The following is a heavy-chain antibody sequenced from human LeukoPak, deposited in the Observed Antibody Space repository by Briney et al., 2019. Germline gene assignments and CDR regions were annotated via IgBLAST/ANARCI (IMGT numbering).Heavy chain of an antibody. CDR3: ARERTISANWFDP. CDR2: MNPNSGAT. D-gene: IGHD3-3*01. Sequence: ASVKVSCKASGYTFTSYDINWLRQATGQGPEWMGWMNPNSGATGYAQKFQGRVTMTRDTSISTAYMELSRLRSDDTAVYYCARERTISANWFDPWGQGTLVTVSS. V-gene: IGHV1-8*01. J-gene: IGHJ5*02. CDR1: GYTFTSYD.